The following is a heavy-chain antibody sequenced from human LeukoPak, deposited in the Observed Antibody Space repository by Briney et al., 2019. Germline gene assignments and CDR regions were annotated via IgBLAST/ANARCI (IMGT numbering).Heavy chain of an antibody. Sequence: SETLSLTCTVSGGSISSYYWSWIRHPPGKGLEWIGYIYYCGSTNYNPSLKSRVTISVDTSKNQFSLKLSSVTAADTAVYYWAREKIREGSSWYGVVGGFDYWGQGTLVTVSS. CDR1: GGSISSYY. V-gene: IGHV4-59*01. CDR2: IYYCGST. D-gene: IGHD6-13*01. CDR3: AREKIREGSSWYGVVGGFDY. J-gene: IGHJ4*02.